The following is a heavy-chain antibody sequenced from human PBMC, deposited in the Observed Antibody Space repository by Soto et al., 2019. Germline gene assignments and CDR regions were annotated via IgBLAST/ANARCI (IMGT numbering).Heavy chain of an antibody. CDR1: GLIFSDVW. Sequence: GGSLRLCCAASGLIFSDVWMTWVRQAPGKGLEWVGRIKTKPDDGTIDYAAPVRGRFTISRDDSKNTLYLQMTSLTPDDTGVYYCTTSNLGVDFWGPGTQVTVSS. V-gene: IGHV3-15*01. CDR2: IKTKPDDGTI. D-gene: IGHD1-1*01. CDR3: TTSNLGVDF. J-gene: IGHJ4*02.